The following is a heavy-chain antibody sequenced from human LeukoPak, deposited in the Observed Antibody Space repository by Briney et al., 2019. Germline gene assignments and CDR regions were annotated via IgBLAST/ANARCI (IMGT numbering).Heavy chain of an antibody. V-gene: IGHV4-30-2*01. D-gene: IGHD3-10*01. J-gene: IGHJ3*02. CDR2: IYHSGST. Sequence: SETLSLTCAVSGGSISSGGYSWSWIRQPPGKGLEWIGYIYHSGSTYYNPSLKSRVTISVDRSKNQFSLKLSSVTAADTAVYYCARGNYYGSGRDDAFDIWGQGTMVTVSS. CDR1: GGSISSGGYS. CDR3: ARGNYYGSGRDDAFDI.